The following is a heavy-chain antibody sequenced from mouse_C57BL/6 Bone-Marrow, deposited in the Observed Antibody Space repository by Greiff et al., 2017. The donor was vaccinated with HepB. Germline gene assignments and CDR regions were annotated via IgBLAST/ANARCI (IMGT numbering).Heavy chain of an antibody. CDR1: GYSFTSYA. J-gene: IGHJ4*01. Sequence: VHLVESGPGLVAPSQRLSITCTASGYSFTSYAISWVRQPPGKGLEWLGVIWTGGGTNYYSALKSRQSISKDNSKSNVFLKMNSLQTDDTARYYCDRDLGGTTVVPYYAIDYWGQGTSATVSS. CDR3: DRDLGGTTVVPYYAIDY. V-gene: IGHV2-9-1*01. CDR2: IWTGGGT. D-gene: IGHD1-1*01.